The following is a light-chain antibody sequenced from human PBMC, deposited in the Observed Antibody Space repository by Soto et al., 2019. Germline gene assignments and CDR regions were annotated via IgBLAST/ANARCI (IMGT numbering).Light chain of an antibody. CDR3: LSADSSAPDV. CDR1: ALPKKY. J-gene: IGLJ1*01. CDR2: KDS. Sequence: SYELTQPPSVSVSLGQMARITCSGEALPKKYAYWYQQKPGQFPVLVIYKDSERPSGIPERFSGSSSGTIVTLTISGVQAEDEADYYCLSADSSAPDVFGTGTKLTVL. V-gene: IGLV3-16*01.